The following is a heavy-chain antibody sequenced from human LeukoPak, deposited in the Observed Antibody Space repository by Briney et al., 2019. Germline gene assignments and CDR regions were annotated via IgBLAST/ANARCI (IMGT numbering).Heavy chain of an antibody. CDR1: GGTISSYD. Sequence: SETLSLTCTVSGGTISSYDWSWIRQPPGKGLEWFGDIYNIGGTHYNPSLKSRFTIAVDTSKNQFSLKLSSVSAADTAVYYCARGYDSSGYYQASYFDCWGQGTLVSVSS. CDR2: IYNIGGT. V-gene: IGHV4-59*01. D-gene: IGHD3-22*01. J-gene: IGHJ4*02. CDR3: ARGYDSSGYYQASYFDC.